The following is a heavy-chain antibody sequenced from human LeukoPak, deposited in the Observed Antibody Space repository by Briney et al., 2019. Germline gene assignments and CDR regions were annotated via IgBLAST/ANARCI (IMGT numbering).Heavy chain of an antibody. CDR1: GFTVSSNY. CDR3: ARWLSNPGYFDY. D-gene: IGHD5-12*01. Sequence: GGSLRLSCAASGFTVSSNYMSWVRQAPGKGLEWVSVIYSGGSTYYADSVKGRFTISRDNSKNTLYLQMNSLRAEDTALYYCARWLSNPGYFDYWGQGTLVTVSS. J-gene: IGHJ4*02. CDR2: IYSGGST. V-gene: IGHV3-53*01.